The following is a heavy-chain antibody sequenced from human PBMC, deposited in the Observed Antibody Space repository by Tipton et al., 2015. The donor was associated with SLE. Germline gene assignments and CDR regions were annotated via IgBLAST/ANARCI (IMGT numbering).Heavy chain of an antibody. V-gene: IGHV1-8*01. J-gene: IGHJ4*02. CDR3: ARGLRFTMIQGLGH. D-gene: IGHD3-10*01. CDR1: GYPFTSYD. CDR2: MSPNTGNT. Sequence: QVQLVQSGAEVKKPGASVKVSCKASGYPFTSYDINWVRQATGQGLEWMGWMSPNTGNTVYAQNFQGRVTLTRDTSINTAYMELSSLRSEDTVVYYCARGLRFTMIQGLGHWCQGTLVIVSS.